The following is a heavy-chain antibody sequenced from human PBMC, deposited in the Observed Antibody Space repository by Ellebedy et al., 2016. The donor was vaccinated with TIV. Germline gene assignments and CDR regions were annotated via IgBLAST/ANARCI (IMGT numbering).Heavy chain of an antibody. CDR3: ARCPRGNATKDY. CDR1: GDTFTTYG. D-gene: IGHD2-2*01. Sequence: ASVKVSCXASGDTFTTYGISWVRQAPGQGLEWMGWIRVYNGDSNYAQKLQGRVSLTTDTSTSTAYMELRSLGSDDTAVYYCARCPRGNATKDYWGQGTLVTVSS. J-gene: IGHJ4*02. V-gene: IGHV1-18*01. CDR2: IRVYNGDS.